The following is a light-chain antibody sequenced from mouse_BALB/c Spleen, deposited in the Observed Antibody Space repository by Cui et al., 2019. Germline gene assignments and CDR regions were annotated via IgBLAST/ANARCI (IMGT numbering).Light chain of an antibody. CDR1: SSVSY. V-gene: IGKV4-80*01. J-gene: IGKJ1*01. CDR2: ITS. CDR3: HQWSSYPWT. Sequence: QIVLTQSKAIMSASLGEEITLTCSASSSVSYMHWYQQKSGPSPKLLIYITSNLASGVPSRFSGSGSGTFFSLTISRVEAEDAADYYCHQWSSYPWTFGGGTKLEIK.